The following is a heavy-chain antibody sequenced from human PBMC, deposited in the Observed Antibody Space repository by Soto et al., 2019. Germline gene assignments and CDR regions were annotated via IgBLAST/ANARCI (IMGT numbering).Heavy chain of an antibody. CDR1: GGSISSSSYF. V-gene: IGHV4-39*01. D-gene: IGHD1-26*01. CDR3: ASPSGSSLYYFDY. CDR2: IYYSGST. J-gene: IGHJ4*02. Sequence: SETLSLTCTVSGGSISSSSYFWGWIRQPPGKGLEWIGSIYYSGSTYYNPSLKSRVTISVDTSKNQFSLKLSSVTAADTAVFYCASPSGSSLYYFDYWGQGTLVTVSS.